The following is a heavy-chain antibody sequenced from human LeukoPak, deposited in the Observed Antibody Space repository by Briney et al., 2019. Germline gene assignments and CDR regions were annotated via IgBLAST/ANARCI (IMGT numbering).Heavy chain of an antibody. V-gene: IGHV3-23*01. CDR2: ITGSGGNT. CDR3: AKYKEAAYYHYCMDV. CDR1: GFTFSNFA. Sequence: PGGSLRLSCAASGFTFSNFAMSWVRQAPGKGLEWVSGITGSGGNTHYADSVKGRFTISRDNSKNTLYLQMNSLRVEDTAIYYFAKYKEAAYYHYCMDVWGKGTTVTVSS. J-gene: IGHJ6*03. D-gene: IGHD6-13*01.